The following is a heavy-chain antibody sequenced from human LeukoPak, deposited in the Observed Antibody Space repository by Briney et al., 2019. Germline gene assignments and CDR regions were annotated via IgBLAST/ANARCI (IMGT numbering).Heavy chain of an antibody. D-gene: IGHD6-19*01. J-gene: IGHJ4*02. CDR1: GYTFTGYY. V-gene: IGHV1-2*04. CDR2: INPNSGGT. CDR3: ARDGGWYFDY. Sequence: ASVXVSCKASGYTFTGYYMHWVRQAPGQGLEWMGWINPNSGGTNYAQKFQGWVTMTRDTSISTAHMELSRLRSDDTAVYYCARDGGWYFDYWGQGTLVTVSS.